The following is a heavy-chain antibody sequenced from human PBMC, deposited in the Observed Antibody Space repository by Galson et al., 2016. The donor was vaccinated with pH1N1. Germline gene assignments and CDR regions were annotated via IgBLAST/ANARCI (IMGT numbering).Heavy chain of an antibody. CDR3: ARGVSVAGTPRLDY. Sequence: TLSLTCTVSGGSISSGGYYWSWIRQHPGKGLEWIGYIFYGGSTYYNPSLKSRVTISVDTSKNQFSLKLSSVTAADTAVYYCARGVSVAGTPRLDYWGQGTLVTVSS. D-gene: IGHD6-19*01. CDR1: GGSISSGGYY. J-gene: IGHJ4*02. V-gene: IGHV4-31*03. CDR2: IFYGGST.